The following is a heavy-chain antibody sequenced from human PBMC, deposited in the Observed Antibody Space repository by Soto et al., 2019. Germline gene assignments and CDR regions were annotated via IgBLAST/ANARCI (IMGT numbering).Heavy chain of an antibody. V-gene: IGHV3-21*01. CDR2: IDTTSSDI. D-gene: IGHD2-8*01. CDR3: PRYASKAHNPLDFYYYMDV. J-gene: IGHJ6*03. Sequence: EEQLVESGGGLIQHGGSLRLSCVVSGFTFSDYTLNWVRQAPGRGLEWVSSIDTTSSDIYYADSVKGRFTISRDNAKISLYLQMDSLKAADTDVYYCPRYASKAHNPLDFYYYMDVWGKGTMVTGSS. CDR1: GFTFSDYT.